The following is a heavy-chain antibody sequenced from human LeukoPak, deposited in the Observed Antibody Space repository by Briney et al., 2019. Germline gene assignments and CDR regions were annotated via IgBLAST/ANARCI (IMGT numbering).Heavy chain of an antibody. CDR2: IIPIFGTA. CDR3: ARDSPHNYDSSGYPDYYYYGMDV. V-gene: IGHV1-69*13. D-gene: IGHD3-22*01. Sequence: ASVKVSCKASGGTLSSYAISWVRQAPGQGLEWMGGIIPIFGTANYAQKFQGRVTITADESTSTAYMELSSLRSEDTAVYYCARDSPHNYDSSGYPDYYYYGMDVWGQGTTVTVSS. CDR1: GGTLSSYA. J-gene: IGHJ6*02.